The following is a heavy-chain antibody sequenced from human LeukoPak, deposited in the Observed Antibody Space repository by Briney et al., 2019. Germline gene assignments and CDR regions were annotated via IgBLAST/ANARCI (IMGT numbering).Heavy chain of an antibody. CDR3: ARGGIVGSRTNWFDP. J-gene: IGHJ5*02. CDR1: GGSFCGYY. D-gene: IGHD1-26*01. V-gene: IGHV4-34*01. CDR2: INHSGST. Sequence: SETLSLTCAVYGGSFCGYYWSWIRQPPGKGLEWIGEINHSGSTNYNPSLKSRVTISLDTSKSQFSLKLTSVTPADTAVYYCARGGIVGSRTNWFDPWGQGILVTVSS.